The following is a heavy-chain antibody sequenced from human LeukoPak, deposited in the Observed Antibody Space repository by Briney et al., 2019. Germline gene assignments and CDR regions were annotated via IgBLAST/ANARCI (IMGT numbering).Heavy chain of an antibody. Sequence: GGSLRLSCVISGFGFSDSYMTWIRQTPGKGLEWLAYISGSGGDIYYADSVKGRFTISRDNAKNSLYLQMNSLRPDDTALYYCSTDPRLLMYWGHGTLVTVSS. J-gene: IGHJ4*01. CDR2: ISGSGGDI. V-gene: IGHV3-11*01. CDR1: GFGFSDSY. D-gene: IGHD2-8*01. CDR3: STDPRLLMY.